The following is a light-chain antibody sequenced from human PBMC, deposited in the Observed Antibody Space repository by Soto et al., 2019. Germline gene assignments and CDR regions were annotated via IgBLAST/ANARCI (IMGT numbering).Light chain of an antibody. V-gene: IGKV3-20*01. CDR2: RAS. CDR1: QSFSSSY. CDR3: QHYNTWPGA. Sequence: DIVLTQSPGTLSWSPGERATLSCRASQSFSSSYLAWYQQKPGKAPRLLIYRASSIASGVPYRFSGSGSGTEFTLTISSLQSEDFAVYYCQHYNTWPGAFGQGTKVDI. J-gene: IGKJ1*01.